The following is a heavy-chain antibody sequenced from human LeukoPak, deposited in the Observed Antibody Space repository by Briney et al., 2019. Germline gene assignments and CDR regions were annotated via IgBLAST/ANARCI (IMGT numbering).Heavy chain of an antibody. CDR1: GGSISSGGYY. Sequence: PSQTLSLTCTVSGGSISSGGYYWSWIRQPPGKGLEWIGYIYYSGSTNYNPSLKSRVTISVDTSKNQFSLKLSSVTAADTAVYYCASPAIVGATAGYFQHWGQGTLVTVSS. CDR3: ASPAIVGATAGYFQH. J-gene: IGHJ1*01. D-gene: IGHD1-26*01. CDR2: IYYSGST. V-gene: IGHV4-61*08.